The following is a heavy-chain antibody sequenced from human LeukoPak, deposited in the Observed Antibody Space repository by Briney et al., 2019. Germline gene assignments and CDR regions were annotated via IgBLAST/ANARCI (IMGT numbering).Heavy chain of an antibody. CDR2: FDPEDGET. V-gene: IGHV1-24*01. CDR3: ATIHLSQ. D-gene: IGHD3-16*01. Sequence: ASVKVSCKVYGYTLTELAMHWVRQAPGEGLEWMGGFDPEDGETIYAQKFQGRVTLTEDTSSDTAYMELSSLRSEDTAVYYCATIHLSQWGQGTLVTVSS. CDR1: GYTLTELA. J-gene: IGHJ4*02.